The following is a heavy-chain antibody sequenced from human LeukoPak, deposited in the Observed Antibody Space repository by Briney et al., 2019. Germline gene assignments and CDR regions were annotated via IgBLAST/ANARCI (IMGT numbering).Heavy chain of an antibody. V-gene: IGHV3-23*01. D-gene: IGHD5-12*01. CDR1: GFTFSSYA. Sequence: GGSLRLSCAASGFTFSSYAMSWVRQAPGKGLEWVSAISGSGGSTYYADSVKGRFTISRDNSKNTLYLQMNSLRAEDTAVYYCARDPGDGYNYTFDYWGQGTLVTVSS. CDR2: ISGSGGST. CDR3: ARDPGDGYNYTFDY. J-gene: IGHJ4*02.